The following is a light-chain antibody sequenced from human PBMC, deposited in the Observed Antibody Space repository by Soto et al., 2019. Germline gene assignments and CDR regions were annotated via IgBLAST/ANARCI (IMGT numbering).Light chain of an antibody. CDR2: DAS. CDR1: QSVSSY. V-gene: IGKV3-11*01. Sequence: EIVLTQSPATLSLSPGERATLSCRASQSVSSYLAWYQQKPGQAPRLLIYDASNRATGIPARFSGSGSGTDFTLTISNLEPEDFAVYYCQQRSTPLTFGGGTKVEIK. J-gene: IGKJ4*01. CDR3: QQRSTPLT.